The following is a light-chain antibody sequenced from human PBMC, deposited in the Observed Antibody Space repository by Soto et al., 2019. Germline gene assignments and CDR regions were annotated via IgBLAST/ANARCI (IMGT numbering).Light chain of an antibody. Sequence: EIVLTQSPGTLSLSPGERATLSCRASQSVSSSYLAWYQQKPGQAPRLLIYGASSRATGIPDRFSGSRSGRAFTLNMSRLEPEDFGVYYCQQYDSSLRTFGQATKMEIK. CDR1: QSVSSSY. V-gene: IGKV3-20*01. CDR3: QQYDSSLRT. J-gene: IGKJ1*01. CDR2: GAS.